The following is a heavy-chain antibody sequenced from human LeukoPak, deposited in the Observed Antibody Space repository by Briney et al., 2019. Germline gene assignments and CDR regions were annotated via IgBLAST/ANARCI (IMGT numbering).Heavy chain of an antibody. CDR1: GYIFIVHY. D-gene: IGHD5-12*01. J-gene: IGHJ6*03. Sequence: ASVRVSCKASGYIFIVHYIHWVRQAPGQGLEWMGWISPNSGGTNYAQTFQGRVTMTRDTSMSTVYMALSSLRSDDTAVYYCARDHSVATIGRGYDYYMDVWGKGTTVTVSS. V-gene: IGHV1-2*02. CDR3: ARDHSVATIGRGYDYYMDV. CDR2: ISPNSGGT.